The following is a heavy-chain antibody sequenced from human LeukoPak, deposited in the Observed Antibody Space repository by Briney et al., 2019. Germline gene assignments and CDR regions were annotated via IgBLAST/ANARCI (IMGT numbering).Heavy chain of an antibody. Sequence: SETLSLTCTVSGGSISSYYWSWTRQPPGKGLEWIGYIYYSGSTNYNPSLKSRVTISVDTSKNQFSLKLTSVTAADTAVYYCARAGSSAYLIDYWGQGTLVTVTS. CDR2: IYYSGST. CDR3: ARAGSSAYLIDY. V-gene: IGHV4-59*01. D-gene: IGHD3-22*01. J-gene: IGHJ4*02. CDR1: GGSISSYY.